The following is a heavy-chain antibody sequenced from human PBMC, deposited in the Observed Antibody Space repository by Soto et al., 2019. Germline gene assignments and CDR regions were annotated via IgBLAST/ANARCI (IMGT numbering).Heavy chain of an antibody. J-gene: IGHJ4*02. CDR2: ISGSGVST. D-gene: IGHD6-13*01. CDR1: GFTFSSYA. Sequence: PGGSLRLSCAASGFTFSSYAMSWVRQAPGKGLEWVSAISGSGVSTYYADSVKGRFAISRDNSKNTLYLQMNSLRAEDTAVYYCAKEASYSSSWSNFDYWGQGTLVTVSS. CDR3: AKEASYSSSWSNFDY. V-gene: IGHV3-23*01.